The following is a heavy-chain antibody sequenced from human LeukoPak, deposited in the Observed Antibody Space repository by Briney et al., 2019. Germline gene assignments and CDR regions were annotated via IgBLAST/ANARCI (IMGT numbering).Heavy chain of an antibody. CDR1: GGSISSSSYY. V-gene: IGHV4-39*01. D-gene: IGHD6-13*01. J-gene: IGHJ4*02. CDR2: IYYSGST. CDR3: ARLGRALRAAAGDRGY. Sequence: PSETLSLTCTVSGGSISSSSYYWGWIRQPPGKGLEWIGSIYYSGSTYYNPSLKSRVTISVDTSKNQFSLKLGSVTAADTAVYYCARLGRALRAAAGDRGYWGQGTLVTVSS.